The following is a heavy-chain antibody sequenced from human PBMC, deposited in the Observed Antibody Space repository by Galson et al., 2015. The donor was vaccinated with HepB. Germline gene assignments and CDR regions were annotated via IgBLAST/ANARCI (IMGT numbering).Heavy chain of an antibody. CDR3: ARGVVGATMGSFDY. Sequence: SVKVSCKASGGTFSSYAISWVRQAPGQGLEWMGGIIPIFGTANYAQKFQGRVTITADESTSTAYMELSSLRSEDTAVYYCARGVVGATMGSFDYWGQGTLVTVSS. CDR1: GGTFSSYA. J-gene: IGHJ4*02. CDR2: IIPIFGTA. D-gene: IGHD1-26*01. V-gene: IGHV1-69*13.